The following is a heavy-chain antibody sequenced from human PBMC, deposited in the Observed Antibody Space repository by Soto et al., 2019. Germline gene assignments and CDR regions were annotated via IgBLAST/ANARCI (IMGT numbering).Heavy chain of an antibody. Sequence: GASVKVSCKASGYTFTGYYMHWVRQAPGQGLEWMGWINPNSGGTNYAQKFQGRVTMTRDTSISTAYMELSRLRSDDTAVYYCARDIMLVVEYYYGMDVWGQGTTVTVSS. D-gene: IGHD3-22*01. CDR3: ARDIMLVVEYYYGMDV. CDR2: INPNSGGT. J-gene: IGHJ6*02. CDR1: GYTFTGYY. V-gene: IGHV1-2*02.